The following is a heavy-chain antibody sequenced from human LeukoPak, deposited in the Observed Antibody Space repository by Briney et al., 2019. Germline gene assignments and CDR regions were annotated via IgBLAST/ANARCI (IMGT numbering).Heavy chain of an antibody. Sequence: GASVKVSCKASGGTFSSYAISWVRQAPGQGLEWMGGIIPIFGTANYAQKFQGRVTITADESTSTAYMELSSLRSEDTAVYYCARTLRYYYGSGSYGGFDYWGQGTLVTVSS. CDR2: IIPIFGTA. J-gene: IGHJ4*02. CDR3: ARTLRYYYGSGSYGGFDY. D-gene: IGHD3-10*01. CDR1: GGTFSSYA. V-gene: IGHV1-69*13.